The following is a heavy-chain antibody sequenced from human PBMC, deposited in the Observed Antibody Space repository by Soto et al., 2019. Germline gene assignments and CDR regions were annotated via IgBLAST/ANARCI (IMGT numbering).Heavy chain of an antibody. J-gene: IGHJ4*02. CDR2: IYPPDSNT. D-gene: IGHD2-21*02. Sequence: XESLKISCQYSGYTVTNDNIAWVRQMPGKGLEWMGIIYPPDSNTQYSPSFRGQVTFSVDRSISTAYLQWGSLKASDTAMYFCARLAYCGSDCFFDYWGQGTLVTVSS. CDR1: GYTVTNDN. V-gene: IGHV5-51*01. CDR3: ARLAYCGSDCFFDY.